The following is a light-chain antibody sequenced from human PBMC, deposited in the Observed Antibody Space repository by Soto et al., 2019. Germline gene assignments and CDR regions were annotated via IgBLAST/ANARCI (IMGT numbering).Light chain of an antibody. Sequence: DIQMTQSPSSLSADVGDRVTITCRASQSLSDYLNWYQQKPGKAPNLLIHGASTLHSGVPSRFSGGGSGTEFTLTISSLQPEDFATYYCQQSYDVRPSFGGGTKV. CDR1: QSLSDY. V-gene: IGKV1-39*01. J-gene: IGKJ4*01. CDR2: GAS. CDR3: QQSYDVRPS.